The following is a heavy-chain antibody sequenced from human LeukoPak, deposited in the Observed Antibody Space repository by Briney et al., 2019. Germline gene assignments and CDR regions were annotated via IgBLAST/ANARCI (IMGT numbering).Heavy chain of an antibody. Sequence: KPSETLSLTCTVSGYSISSGYYWGWIRQPPGKGLEWIGSIYHSGSTYYNPSLKSRVTISVDTSKNQFSLKLSSVTAADTAVYYCARVVLPYNWFDPWGQGTLVTVSS. CDR2: IYHSGST. CDR1: GYSISSGYY. J-gene: IGHJ5*02. D-gene: IGHD2-8*02. CDR3: ARVVLPYNWFDP. V-gene: IGHV4-38-2*02.